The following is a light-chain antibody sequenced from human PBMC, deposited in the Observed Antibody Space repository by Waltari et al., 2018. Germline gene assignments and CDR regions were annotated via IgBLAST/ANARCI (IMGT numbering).Light chain of an antibody. J-gene: IGLJ2*01. Sequence: QSALTQPPSVSGSPGQSVTISCPATKSDIGGWDRVSWYQQAPGSAPQLILFDVNNPPSGVPDRFSGSKSGNTASLTISGLQTEDEADYYCSSYTDNTVLFGGGTKLTVL. CDR3: SSYTDNTVL. V-gene: IGLV2-18*02. CDR2: DVN. CDR1: KSDIGGWDR.